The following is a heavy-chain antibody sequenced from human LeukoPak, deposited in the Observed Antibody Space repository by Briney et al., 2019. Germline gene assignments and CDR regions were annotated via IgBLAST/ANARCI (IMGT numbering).Heavy chain of an antibody. V-gene: IGHV3-33*08. CDR2: IWYDGSNK. D-gene: IGHD6-19*01. CDR1: GFTFSSYN. J-gene: IGHJ4*02. CDR3: ARDPGGSGYSFDS. Sequence: PGGSLRLSCAASGFTFSSYNMNWVRQAPGKGLEWVALIWYDGSNKYYADSVKGRFTISRDNSKNTLYLQMNSLRAEDTAIYYCARDPGGSGYSFDSWGQGTLVTVSS.